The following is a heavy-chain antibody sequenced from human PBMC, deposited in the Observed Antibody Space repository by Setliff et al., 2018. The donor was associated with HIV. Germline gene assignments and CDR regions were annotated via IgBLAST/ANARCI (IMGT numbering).Heavy chain of an antibody. D-gene: IGHD3-3*01. V-gene: IGHV4-4*09. J-gene: IGHJ4*02. CDR1: GGSISNFY. CDR2: IYSTGDT. Sequence: SETLSLTGSVSGGSISNFYWSWIRQPPGKGLEWVGHIYSTGDTNYNPSLKSRVTISVDTSKNHFSLKLSSVTAADTAVFYCARVPFTTGFDYWGQGILVTVSS. CDR3: ARVPFTTGFDY.